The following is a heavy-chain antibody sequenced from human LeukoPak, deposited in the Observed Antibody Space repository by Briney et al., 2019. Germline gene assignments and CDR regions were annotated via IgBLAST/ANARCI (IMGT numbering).Heavy chain of an antibody. V-gene: IGHV3-23*01. J-gene: IGHJ5*02. Sequence: GGTLKLSCAASGFTFSSSGMIWVRQAPGKGLEWVSAISGTGDRTYHADSVKGRFTISRDNSKNTLYLHMNSLRAEDTAVYYCAKGYYASGSYGWFDPWGQGTLVTVSS. D-gene: IGHD3-10*01. CDR1: GFTFSSSG. CDR3: AKGYYASGSYGWFDP. CDR2: ISGTGDRT.